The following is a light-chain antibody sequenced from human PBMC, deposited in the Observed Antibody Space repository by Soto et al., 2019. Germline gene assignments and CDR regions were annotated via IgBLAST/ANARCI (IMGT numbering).Light chain of an antibody. CDR3: SSYAGSSNV. J-gene: IGLJ1*01. Sequence: QSVLTQPHSASGSPGQSVAISCTGTSSDVGGYNYVSWYQQHPGKAPKLMIYEVNKRPSGVPDRFSGSKSGNTASLTVSGLQAEEEADYYCSSYAGSSNVFGTGTKLTV. V-gene: IGLV2-8*01. CDR2: EVN. CDR1: SSDVGGYNY.